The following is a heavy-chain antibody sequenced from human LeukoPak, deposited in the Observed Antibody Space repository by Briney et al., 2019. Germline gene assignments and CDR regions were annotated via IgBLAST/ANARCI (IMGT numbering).Heavy chain of an antibody. Sequence: NPSETLSLTCTVSGGSISSYYWSWIRQPPGKGLEWIGYIYYSGSTNYNPSLKSRVTISVDTSKNQFSLKLSSVTAADTAVYYCANFGHLYDYVWGSLSGYGDYWGQGTLVTVSS. D-gene: IGHD3-16*01. CDR2: IYYSGST. CDR3: ANFGHLYDYVWGSLSGYGDY. V-gene: IGHV4-59*01. CDR1: GGSISSYY. J-gene: IGHJ4*02.